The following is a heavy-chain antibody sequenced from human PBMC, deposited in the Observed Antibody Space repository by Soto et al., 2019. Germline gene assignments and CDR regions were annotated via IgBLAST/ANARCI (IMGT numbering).Heavy chain of an antibody. D-gene: IGHD1-26*01. CDR2: TYYRSRWYN. Sequence: SQTLSLTCAISGDSVSGNSAAWNWIRQSPSRGLEWLGRTYYRSRWYNDYAVSVKSRITVTPDTSKKQFSLHLNSVPPEDTAAYYCAREFRYYGSSASYLDYWGQGALVPVCS. CDR1: GDSVSGNSAA. J-gene: IGHJ4*02. CDR3: AREFRYYGSSASYLDY. V-gene: IGHV6-1*01.